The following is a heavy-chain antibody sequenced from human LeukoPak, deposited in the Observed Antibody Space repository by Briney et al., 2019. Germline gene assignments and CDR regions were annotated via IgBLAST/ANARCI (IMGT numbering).Heavy chain of an antibody. CDR3: ARHTSMIAPFDP. CDR1: GGSISSYY. Sequence: SETLSLTCTVSGGSISSYYWSWIRQPAGKGLEWIGRIYSSGSTDYNPSLKSRVTMSVDTSKNKFSLKLSSVTAADTAVYYCARHTSMIAPFDPWGQGTLVTVSS. J-gene: IGHJ5*02. V-gene: IGHV4-4*07. D-gene: IGHD3-22*01. CDR2: IYSSGST.